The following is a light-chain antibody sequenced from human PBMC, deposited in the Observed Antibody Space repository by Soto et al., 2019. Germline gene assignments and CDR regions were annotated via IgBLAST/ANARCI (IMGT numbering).Light chain of an antibody. CDR3: QSYDSSLSGYV. V-gene: IGLV1-40*01. CDR1: SSNIGAGYD. Sequence: QSVLTQPPSVSGAPGQRVTISCTESSSNIGAGYDLHWYQQLPGTAPNLLIYGNSKRPSGDPDRFSGSKSGTSASLAITGLQAEDEADYYCQSYDSSLSGYVFGTGTKLTVL. CDR2: GNS. J-gene: IGLJ1*01.